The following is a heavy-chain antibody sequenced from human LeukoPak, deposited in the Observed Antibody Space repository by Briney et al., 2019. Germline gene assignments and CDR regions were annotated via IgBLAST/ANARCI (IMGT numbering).Heavy chain of an antibody. CDR2: IIPIFGTA. V-gene: IGHV1-69*13. J-gene: IGHJ5*02. CDR3: ARDTFSSRPTGDWFDP. Sequence: HRASVKVSCKASGGTFSSYAISWVRQAPGQGLEWVGRIIPIFGTANYAQKFQGRGTITADESTSTAYMELSSLRSEDTAVYYCARDTFSSRPTGDWFDPWGQGTLVTVSS. CDR1: GGTFSSYA. D-gene: IGHD2-2*01.